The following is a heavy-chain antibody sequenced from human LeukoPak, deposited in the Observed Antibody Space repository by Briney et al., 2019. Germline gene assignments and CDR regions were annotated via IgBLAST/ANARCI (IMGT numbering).Heavy chain of an antibody. V-gene: IGHV1-69*04. J-gene: IGHJ4*02. CDR2: IIPILGIA. CDR1: GGTFSSYA. D-gene: IGHD5-18*01. CDR3: ASWNGYSYGRLVDY. Sequence: SVKVSCKASGGTFSSYAISWVRQAPGQGLEWMGRIIPILGIANYVQKFQGRVTITADKSTSTAYMELSSLRSEDTAVYYCASWNGYSYGRLVDYWGQGTLVTVSS.